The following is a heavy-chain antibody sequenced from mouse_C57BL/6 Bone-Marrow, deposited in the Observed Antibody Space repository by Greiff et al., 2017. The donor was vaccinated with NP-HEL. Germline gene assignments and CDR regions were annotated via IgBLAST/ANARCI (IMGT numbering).Heavy chain of an antibody. V-gene: IGHV14-4*01. CDR3: TFITTGNFDY. J-gene: IGHJ2*01. CDR1: GFNIKDDY. CDR2: IDPENGDT. D-gene: IGHD1-1*01. Sequence: EVKLMESGAELVRPGASVKLSCTASGFNIKDDYMHWVKQRPEQGLEWIGWIDPENGDTEYASKFQGKATITADTSSNTAYLQLSSLTSEDTAVYYCTFITTGNFDYWGQGTTLTVSS.